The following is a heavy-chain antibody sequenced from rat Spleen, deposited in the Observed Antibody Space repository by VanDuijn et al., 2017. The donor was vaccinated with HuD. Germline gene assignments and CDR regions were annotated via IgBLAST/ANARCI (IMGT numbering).Heavy chain of an antibody. J-gene: IGHJ2*01. CDR3: ARHIHPLYFDY. Sequence: EVQLVESGGGLVQPGRSLKLSCAASGFTFSDYYMAWVRQAPKKGLEWVASINFDGIVTYYRDSVKGRFSISRDNAKSTLYLQMDSLRSEDTDTYYCARHIHPLYFDYWGQGVMVTVSS. CDR1: GFTFSDYY. V-gene: IGHV5-7*01. CDR2: INFDGIVT. D-gene: IGHD3-8*01.